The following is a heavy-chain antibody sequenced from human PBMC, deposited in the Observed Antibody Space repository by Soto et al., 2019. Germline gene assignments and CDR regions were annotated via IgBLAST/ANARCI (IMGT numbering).Heavy chain of an antibody. CDR1: GFTFSTYV. J-gene: IGHJ6*02. CDR3: ARGRGDTDYYGMDV. CDR2: IWYDGSNK. Sequence: QSGGSLRLSCAASGFTFSTYVIHWVRQAPGKGLEWVALIWYDGSNKYYADSVQGRFTISRDNSKNTVYVQMNSLRAEDTAVYYCARGRGDTDYYGMDVWGQGTTVTVSS. V-gene: IGHV3-33*01.